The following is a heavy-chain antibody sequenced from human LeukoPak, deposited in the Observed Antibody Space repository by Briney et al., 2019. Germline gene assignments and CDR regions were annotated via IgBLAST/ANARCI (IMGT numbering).Heavy chain of an antibody. CDR2: ISGSGGST. Sequence: PGGSLRLSCAASGFTFSSYAMSWVRQAPGKGLEWVSAISGSGGSTYYADSVKGRFTISRDNSKNTLYLQMNSLRAEDAAVYYCARDSFDYSYYYYGMDVWGQGTTVTVPS. D-gene: IGHD3-9*01. CDR1: GFTFSSYA. V-gene: IGHV3-23*01. J-gene: IGHJ6*02. CDR3: ARDSFDYSYYYYGMDV.